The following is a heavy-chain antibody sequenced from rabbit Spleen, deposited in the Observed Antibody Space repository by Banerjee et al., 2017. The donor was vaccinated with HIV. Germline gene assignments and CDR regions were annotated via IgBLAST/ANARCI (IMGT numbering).Heavy chain of an antibody. J-gene: IGHJ6*01. CDR2: IHIGSSTFT. V-gene: IGHV1S45*01. CDR1: GVSFSGSSY. Sequence: QEQLEESGGGLVKPEGSLTLTCKASGVSFSGSSYMCWVRQAPGKGLEWIACIHIGSSTFTYFATWAKGRFTISKTSSTTVTLQMTSLTVADTATYFCARGDANNGWALALWGQGTLVTVS. D-gene: IGHD3-1*01. CDR3: ARGDANNGWALAL.